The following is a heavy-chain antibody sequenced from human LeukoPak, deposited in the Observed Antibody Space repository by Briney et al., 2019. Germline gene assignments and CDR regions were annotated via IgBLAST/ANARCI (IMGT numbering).Heavy chain of an antibody. Sequence: GGSLRLSCAASGFTFYDYAMQWGRQGPGRGLEWVFLISGDGVSSFYADTVRGGFTISRENNNNSLSLQTHSLTAEDTAFYYCAREQFSHTSNYFDNWGQGTLVTVSS. V-gene: IGHV3-43*02. CDR3: AREQFSHTSNYFDN. CDR1: GFTFYDYA. CDR2: ISGDGVSS. D-gene: IGHD5-24*01. J-gene: IGHJ4*02.